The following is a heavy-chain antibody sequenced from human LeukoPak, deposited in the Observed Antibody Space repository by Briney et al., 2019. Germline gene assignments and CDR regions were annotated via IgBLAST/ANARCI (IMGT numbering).Heavy chain of an antibody. D-gene: IGHD3-9*01. J-gene: IGHJ4*02. V-gene: IGHV4-38-2*02. CDR3: ARAVGSFDWLPLFDY. Sequence: WETLSLTCTVSGYSIRSGFYWGWIRQPPGKGLEWIGNIYHSGITYYTPSLKSRVTISVDTSKNQFYLKLSSVTAADTAVYYCARAVGSFDWLPLFDYWGQGTLVTVSS. CDR2: IYHSGIT. CDR1: GYSIRSGFY.